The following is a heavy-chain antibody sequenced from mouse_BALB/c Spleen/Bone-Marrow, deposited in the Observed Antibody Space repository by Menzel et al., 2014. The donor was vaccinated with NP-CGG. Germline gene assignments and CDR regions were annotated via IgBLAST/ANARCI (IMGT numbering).Heavy chain of an antibody. V-gene: IGHV5-15*02. CDR3: ARVWGYWYFDV. Sequence: EVQLMESGGGLVQPGGSRKFSCAASGFTFSDYAMAWVRQAPGQGSEWVAFISNLAFSIYYADPVTGRFTISRENAKNTLYLEMTSLRSEDTAMYYCARVWGYWYFDVWGAGTTVTVSS. D-gene: IGHD4-1*01. CDR2: ISNLAFSI. J-gene: IGHJ1*01. CDR1: GFTFSDYA.